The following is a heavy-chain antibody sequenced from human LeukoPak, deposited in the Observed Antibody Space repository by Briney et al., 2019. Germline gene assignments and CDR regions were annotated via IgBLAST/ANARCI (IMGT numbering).Heavy chain of an antibody. D-gene: IGHD5-24*01. CDR1: GGSISSSSYY. CDR3: ARDRGPGDGYNNMRLGIRYFDY. J-gene: IGHJ4*02. V-gene: IGHV4-61*01. Sequence: PSETLSLTSTVSGGSISSSSYYWSWIRQPPGKGLEWIGYIYYSGSTNYNPSLKSRVTISVDTSKNQFSLKLSSVTAADTAVYYCARDRGPGDGYNNMRLGIRYFDYWGQGTLVTVSS. CDR2: IYYSGST.